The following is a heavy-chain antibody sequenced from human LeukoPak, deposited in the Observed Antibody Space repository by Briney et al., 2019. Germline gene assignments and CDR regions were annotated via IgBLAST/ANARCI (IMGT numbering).Heavy chain of an antibody. D-gene: IGHD6-19*01. CDR2: ISGSGGST. J-gene: IGHJ4*02. Sequence: PGGSLRLSCAASGFTFSSYAMSWVCQAPGKGLEWVSAISGSGGSTYYADSVKGRFTISRDNSKNTLYLQMNSLRAEDTAVYYCAKDKVAVAGTQGYYFDHWGQGTLVTVSS. CDR1: GFTFSSYA. V-gene: IGHV3-23*01. CDR3: AKDKVAVAGTQGYYFDH.